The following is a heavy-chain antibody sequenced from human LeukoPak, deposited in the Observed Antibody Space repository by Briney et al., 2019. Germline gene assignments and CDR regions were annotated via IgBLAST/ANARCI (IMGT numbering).Heavy chain of an antibody. CDR2: IKRKSDGGIT. J-gene: IGHJ4*02. CDR1: GFTFSDAW. D-gene: IGHD2-2*01. Sequence: PGGSLRLSCAASGFTFSDAWMTWLRQAPGQGLEWIGLIKRKSDGGITQYGPPMEGRFTISRDDSKETLYLQMDSVKTEDTAVYYCATGSRGDFWGQGTLVTVSS. V-gene: IGHV3-15*05. CDR3: ATGSRGDF.